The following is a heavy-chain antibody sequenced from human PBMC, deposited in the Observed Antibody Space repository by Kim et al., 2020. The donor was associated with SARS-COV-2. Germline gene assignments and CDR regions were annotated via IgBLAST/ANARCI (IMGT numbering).Heavy chain of an antibody. CDR2: IWYDGSNK. J-gene: IGHJ4*02. CDR1: GFTFSSYA. CDR3: AKDYRYDSSGYSYFDY. D-gene: IGHD3-22*01. Sequence: GGSLRLSCAASGFTFSSYAMHWVRQAPGKGLEWVAVIWYDGSNKYYADSVKSRFTISRDNSKNTLYLQMNSLRAEDTAVYYCAKDYRYDSSGYSYFDYWGQGTLVTVSS. V-gene: IGHV3-33*06.